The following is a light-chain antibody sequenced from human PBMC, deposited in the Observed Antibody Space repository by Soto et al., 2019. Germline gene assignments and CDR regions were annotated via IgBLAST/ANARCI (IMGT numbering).Light chain of an antibody. CDR2: DAS. V-gene: IGKV1-5*01. CDR1: QSISTW. CDR3: QRYDGN. J-gene: IGKJ4*01. Sequence: DTQMTQSPSTLSASVGDRVTITCRASQSISTWLAWYQQKPGKAPKLLIYDASSLKSGVPSRFSGSGSGTEFTLTISSLQPDDFEIYYCQRYDGNFGGGTKVEIK.